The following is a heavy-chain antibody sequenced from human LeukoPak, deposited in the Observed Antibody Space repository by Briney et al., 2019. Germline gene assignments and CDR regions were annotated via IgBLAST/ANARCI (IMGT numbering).Heavy chain of an antibody. CDR3: AREAYSSGYPDAFDI. CDR1: GFTFSSYD. D-gene: IGHD3-22*01. Sequence: GGSLRLSCAASGFTFSSYDMHWVRQATGKGLEWVSGIGTAGDTNYPGSVKGRFTISRDNSKNTLYLQMNSLRAEDTAVYYCAREAYSSGYPDAFDIWGQGTMVTVSS. CDR2: IGTAGDT. V-gene: IGHV3-13*01. J-gene: IGHJ3*02.